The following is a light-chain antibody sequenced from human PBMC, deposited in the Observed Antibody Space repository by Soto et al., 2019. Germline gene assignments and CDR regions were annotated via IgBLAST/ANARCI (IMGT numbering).Light chain of an antibody. V-gene: IGKV2-28*01. CDR3: LQTLQTPNT. J-gene: IGKJ2*01. CDR2: LGS. Sequence: DIVMTQSPLSLPVTPGEPASISCRSSQSLVYTDGYKYLDWYLQKPGQSPQLLIYLGSNRASGVPDRFSGSGSGTDFTLKISRVEAEDVGVYYCLQTLQTPNTFGQGTKLEIK. CDR1: QSLVYTDGYKY.